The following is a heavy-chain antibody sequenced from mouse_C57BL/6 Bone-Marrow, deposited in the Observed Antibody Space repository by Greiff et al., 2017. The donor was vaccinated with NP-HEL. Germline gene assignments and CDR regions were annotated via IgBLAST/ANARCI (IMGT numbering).Heavy chain of an antibody. J-gene: IGHJ3*01. Sequence: EVKLVESGGGLVQPGGSMRLSCAASGFTFSDAWMDWVRQSPEKGLEWVAEIRNKANNHATYYAESVKGRLTISRDDSKSSVYLQMNSLRAEDTGIYYCTRSGSSPWFAYWGQGTLVTVSA. CDR1: GFTFSDAW. D-gene: IGHD1-1*01. V-gene: IGHV6-6*01. CDR2: IRNKANNHAT. CDR3: TRSGSSPWFAY.